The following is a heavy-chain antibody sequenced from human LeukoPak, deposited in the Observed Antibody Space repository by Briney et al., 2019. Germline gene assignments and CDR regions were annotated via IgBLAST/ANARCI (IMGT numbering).Heavy chain of an antibody. CDR1: GGSISINSYY. CDR3: ARLGVVVPAIDP. J-gene: IGHJ5*02. D-gene: IGHD2-2*01. Sequence: SETLSLTCTVSGGSISINSYYWGWIRQPPGKGLEWIGTIYYSGSTYYNPSLKSRVTISVDTSKNQFSLKLSSVTAADTAVYYCARLGVVVPAIDPWGQGTLVTVSS. V-gene: IGHV4-39*01. CDR2: IYYSGST.